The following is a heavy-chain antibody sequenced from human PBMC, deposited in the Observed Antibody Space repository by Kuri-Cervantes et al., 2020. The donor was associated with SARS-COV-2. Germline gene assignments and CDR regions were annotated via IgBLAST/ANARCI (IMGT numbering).Heavy chain of an antibody. CDR2: ISSNGGST. D-gene: IGHD2-15*01. CDR1: GFTFSSYA. CDR3: ARHLGYCSGGSCYSGDLNWFDP. J-gene: IGHJ5*02. V-gene: IGHV3-64D*08. Sequence: GESLKISCSASGFTFSSYAMHWVRQAPGKGLEYVSAISSNGGSTYYADSVKGRFTISRDNSKNTLYLQMSSLRAEDTAVYYCARHLGYCSGGSCYSGDLNWFDPWGQGTLVTVSS.